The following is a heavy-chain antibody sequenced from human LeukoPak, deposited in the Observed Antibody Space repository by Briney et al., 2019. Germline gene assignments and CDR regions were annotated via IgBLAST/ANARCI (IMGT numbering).Heavy chain of an antibody. CDR1: GFTVSSDY. Sequence: GGSLRLSCAASGFTVSSDYMSWVRQAPGKGLEWVSVIYSGGSTYYADSVKGRFTISRDKSKNTVYLQMNSLRFEDTAMYYCARNLFDPWGQGTPVTVSS. V-gene: IGHV3-53*05. CDR3: ARNLFDP. J-gene: IGHJ5*02. CDR2: IYSGGST.